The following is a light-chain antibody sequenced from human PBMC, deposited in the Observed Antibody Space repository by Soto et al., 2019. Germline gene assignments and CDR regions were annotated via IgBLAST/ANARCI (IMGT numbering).Light chain of an antibody. V-gene: IGKV3-20*01. CDR3: QQYGSSPPIT. J-gene: IGKJ2*01. Sequence: EIVMTQSPGTLSLSPGERATLSCRASQSVSSSYVAWYQQTPGQAPSLLIYGASSRATVIPDRFSGSGYGTDVTITISRLEPEDFSVYYCQQYGSSPPITFGQGTKLEIK. CDR2: GAS. CDR1: QSVSSSY.